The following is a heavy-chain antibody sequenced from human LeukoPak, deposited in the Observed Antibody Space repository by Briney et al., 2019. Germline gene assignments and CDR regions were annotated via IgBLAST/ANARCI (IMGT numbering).Heavy chain of an antibody. CDR3: ARKWYSSSSVDY. D-gene: IGHD6-6*01. V-gene: IGHV3-33*01. CDR2: IWYDGTNK. J-gene: IGHJ4*02. Sequence: GGSLRLSCAASGFTFSNFGMHWVRQAPGKGLEWVALIWYDGTNKYYADSVKGRFTISRDNSKNTLFLQMNSLRPEATAVYYCARKWYSSSSVDYWGQGTLVTVSS. CDR1: GFTFSNFG.